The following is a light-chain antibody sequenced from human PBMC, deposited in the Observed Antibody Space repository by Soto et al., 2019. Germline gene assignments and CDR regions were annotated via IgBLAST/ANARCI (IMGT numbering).Light chain of an antibody. J-gene: IGKJ1*01. CDR2: RAS. Sequence: DIKMTQSPSTLSASVGDRITITCRASQSIIRWLAWYQQKPGKAPKLLMYRASTLESGVPSRFSGSGSGTEFTLTISSLQPDDFATYHCQQYANFPRTFGQGTKVDIK. V-gene: IGKV1-5*03. CDR1: QSIIRW. CDR3: QQYANFPRT.